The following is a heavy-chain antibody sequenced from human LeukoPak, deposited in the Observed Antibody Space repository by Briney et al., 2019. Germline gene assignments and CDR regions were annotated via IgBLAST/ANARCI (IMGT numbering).Heavy chain of an antibody. J-gene: IGHJ4*02. CDR2: ISTTTNTI. V-gene: IGHV3-48*01. Sequence: EPGGSLRLSCAASGFTFTPYSMNWVRQAPGKGLEWVSYISTTTNTIYYADSVKGRFTISRDNAKNSLYLQLNSLRAEDTAVYYCARGFQGYFDYWGQGTLVTVSS. CDR1: GFTFTPYS. CDR3: ARGFQGYFDY.